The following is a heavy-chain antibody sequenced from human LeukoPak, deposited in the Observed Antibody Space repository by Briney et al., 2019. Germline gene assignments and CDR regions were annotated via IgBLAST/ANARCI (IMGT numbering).Heavy chain of an antibody. Sequence: PGGSLRLSCAASGFTFRSYAMQWVRQAPGKGLEWVSYITYSRGTIFYADSVKGRFTISRDNAKDSLYLQMSSLRDEDTAVYYCARDSGYSYADDYWGQGTLVTVSS. CDR3: ARDSGYSYADDY. CDR2: ITYSRGTI. D-gene: IGHD5-18*01. V-gene: IGHV3-48*02. J-gene: IGHJ4*02. CDR1: GFTFRSYA.